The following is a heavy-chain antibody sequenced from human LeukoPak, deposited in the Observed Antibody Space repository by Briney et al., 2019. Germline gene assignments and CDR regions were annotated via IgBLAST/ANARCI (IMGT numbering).Heavy chain of an antibody. CDR3: ARVGLEYSSSWAADYYYMDV. V-gene: IGHV3-7*01. Sequence: GRSLRLSCAVSGLSLSRVCMSSVRQAPGKGLEGGANIKEDGSEKYYVDSVKGRFTISRDNAKNSLYLQMNSLRAEDTAVYYCARVGLEYSSSWAADYYYMDVWGKGTTVTVSS. CDR1: GLSLSRVC. J-gene: IGHJ6*03. CDR2: IKEDGSEK. D-gene: IGHD6-6*01.